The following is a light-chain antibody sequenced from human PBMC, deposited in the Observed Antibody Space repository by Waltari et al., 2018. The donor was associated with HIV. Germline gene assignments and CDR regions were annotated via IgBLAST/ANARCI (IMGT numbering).Light chain of an antibody. J-gene: IGKJ1*01. CDR1: RGIKND. Sequence: DIQMTQSPSPLTASVGDRVTITCRASRGIKNDLGWYQQKPGTAPKRLIHAASTLQTGVPSRFSGSGYGSEFTLTISSLQPEDFATYYCLQVNTYPRTFGQGTKVENK. CDR2: AAS. CDR3: LQVNTYPRT. V-gene: IGKV1-17*01.